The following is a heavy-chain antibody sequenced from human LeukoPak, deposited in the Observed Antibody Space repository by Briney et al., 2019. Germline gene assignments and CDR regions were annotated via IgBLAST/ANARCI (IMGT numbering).Heavy chain of an antibody. CDR2: IYYSGST. CDR3: ARGGKGARWLGASVLSWFDP. J-gene: IGHJ5*02. CDR1: GGSISSYY. Sequence: SETLSLTCTVSGGSISSYYWSWIRQPPGKGLGWIGYIYYSGSTNYNPSLKSRVTISVDTSKNQFSLKLSSVTAADTAVYYCARGGKGARWLGASVLSWFDPWGQGTLVTVSS. V-gene: IGHV4-59*01. D-gene: IGHD5-24*01.